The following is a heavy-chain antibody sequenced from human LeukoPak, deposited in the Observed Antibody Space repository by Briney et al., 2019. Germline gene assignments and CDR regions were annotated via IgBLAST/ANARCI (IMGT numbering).Heavy chain of an antibody. CDR1: GFTFSSYA. J-gene: IGHJ4*02. V-gene: IGHV3-30-3*01. Sequence: GGSLRLSCAASGFTFSSYAMHWVRQAPGKGLEWVAVISYDGSNKYCADSVKGRFTISRDNSKNTLYLQMNSLRAEDTAVYYCARDLHYSSGWFNFDYWGQGTLVTVSS. CDR2: ISYDGSNK. CDR3: ARDLHYSSGWFNFDY. D-gene: IGHD6-19*01.